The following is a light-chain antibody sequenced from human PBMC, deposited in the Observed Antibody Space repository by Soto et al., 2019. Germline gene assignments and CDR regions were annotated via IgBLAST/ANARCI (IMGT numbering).Light chain of an antibody. CDR2: EVN. J-gene: IGLJ1*01. CDR1: TSNMGGYNF. V-gene: IGLV2-8*01. Sequence: QSALTQPPSASGSPGQSVAISCTGSTSNMGGYNFVSWYQQHPGKAPKLLIYEVNKRPPGVPDRFSGSRSGNTASLTVSWLQAEDEADYDCSSLGGNIPYVFANGTKVTV. CDR3: SSLGGNIPYV.